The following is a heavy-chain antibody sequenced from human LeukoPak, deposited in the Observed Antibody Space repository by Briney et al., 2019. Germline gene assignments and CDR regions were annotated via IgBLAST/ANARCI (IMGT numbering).Heavy chain of an antibody. CDR1: GYTFTSDD. CDR2: MNPNSGNT. CDR3: ARGSSGSYYFDY. J-gene: IGHJ4*02. D-gene: IGHD6-19*01. Sequence: ASVNVSCKASGYTFTSDDINWVRQAAGQGLEWMGWMNPNSGNTGYAQKFQGRVTMTRNTSISTAYMELSSLRSEDTAVYYCARGSSGSYYFDYWGQGTLVTVSS. V-gene: IGHV1-8*01.